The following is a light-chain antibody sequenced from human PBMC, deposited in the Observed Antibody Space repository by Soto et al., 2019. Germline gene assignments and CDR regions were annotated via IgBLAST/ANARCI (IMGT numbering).Light chain of an antibody. Sequence: DIQMTQSPSTLSTSVGDRVTITCRASQSISSRLAWYQQKLGQAPKLLIYDASSLQSGVPSRFSGSGSGTEFTLTISSLQPDDFGIYYCQQSDNYPLTFGGGTKVEIK. CDR1: QSISSR. CDR2: DAS. J-gene: IGKJ4*01. CDR3: QQSDNYPLT. V-gene: IGKV1-5*01.